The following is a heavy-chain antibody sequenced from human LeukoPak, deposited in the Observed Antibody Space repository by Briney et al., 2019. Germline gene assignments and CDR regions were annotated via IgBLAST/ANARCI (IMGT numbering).Heavy chain of an antibody. CDR1: GFTVSSNY. Sequence: GGSLRLSCAASGFTVSSNYMSWVRQAPGKGLEWVSVIYSGGSTYYADSVKGRFTISRDNSKNTLYLQMNSLRAEDTAVYYCASARLYYYDSSGYDYWGQGTLVTVSS. CDR3: ASARLYYYDSSGYDY. D-gene: IGHD3-22*01. J-gene: IGHJ4*02. V-gene: IGHV3-66*02. CDR2: IYSGGST.